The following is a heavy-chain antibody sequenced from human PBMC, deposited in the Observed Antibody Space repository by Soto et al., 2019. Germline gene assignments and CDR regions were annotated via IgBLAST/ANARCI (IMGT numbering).Heavy chain of an antibody. CDR2: IYYSGST. D-gene: IGHD3-22*01. CDR1: GGSISSYY. V-gene: IGHV4-59*01. Sequence: SETLSLTCAVSGGSISSYYWSWIRQPPGKGLEWIGYIYYSGSTNYNPSLKSRVTISVDTSKNQFSLKLSSVTAADTAVYYCARVEDYFDSSAYGYWGQGTLVTVSS. CDR3: ARVEDYFDSSAYGY. J-gene: IGHJ4*02.